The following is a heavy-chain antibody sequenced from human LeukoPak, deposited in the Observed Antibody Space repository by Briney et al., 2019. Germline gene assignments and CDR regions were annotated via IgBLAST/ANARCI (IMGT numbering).Heavy chain of an antibody. CDR3: ARGVDGGNSDWFDP. CDR2: IIPILGIA. V-gene: IGHV1-69*04. Sequence: SVKVSCKASGGTFSSYAISWVRQAPGQGLEWMGRIIPILGIANYAQKFQGRVTITADKSTSTAYMELSSLRSEDTAVYYCARGVDGGNSDWFDPWGQGTLVTVSS. CDR1: GGTFSSYA. D-gene: IGHD4-23*01. J-gene: IGHJ5*02.